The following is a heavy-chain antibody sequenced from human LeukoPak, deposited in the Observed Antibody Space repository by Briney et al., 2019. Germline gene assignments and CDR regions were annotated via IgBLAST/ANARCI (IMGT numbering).Heavy chain of an antibody. CDR2: IYHSGST. Sequence: PSETLSLTCAVSGYSISSGYYWGWIRQPPGKGLEWIGSIYHSGSTYYNPSLKSRVTISVDTSKNQFSLKLSSVTAADTAVYYCARGLGSRFYYDSSGYYQYWGQGTLVTVSS. CDR1: GYSISSGYY. V-gene: IGHV4-38-2*01. CDR3: ARGLGSRFYYDSSGYYQY. J-gene: IGHJ4*02. D-gene: IGHD3-22*01.